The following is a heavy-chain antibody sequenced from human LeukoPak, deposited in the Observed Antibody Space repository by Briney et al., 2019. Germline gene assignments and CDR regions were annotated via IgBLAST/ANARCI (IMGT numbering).Heavy chain of an antibody. D-gene: IGHD2-15*01. CDR2: IRYDGSNK. Sequence: PGGSLRLSCAASGFTFSSYAMSWVRQAPGKGLEWVAFIRYDGSNKYYADSVKGRFTISRDNAKNSLYLQMNSLRAEDTAVYYCARVRWQLGSWGFDYWGQGTLVTVFS. CDR1: GFTFSSYA. J-gene: IGHJ4*02. V-gene: IGHV3-30*02. CDR3: ARVRWQLGSWGFDY.